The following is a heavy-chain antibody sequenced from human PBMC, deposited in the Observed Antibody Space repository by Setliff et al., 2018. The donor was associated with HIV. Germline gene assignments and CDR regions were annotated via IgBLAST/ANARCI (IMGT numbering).Heavy chain of an antibody. CDR1: GYTFTSYD. J-gene: IGHJ4*02. CDR2: ISAYNGNT. CDR3: AVNYDSSGYYGRHFDY. V-gene: IGHV1-18*01. Sequence: ASVKVSCKASGYTFTSYDISWVRQAPGQGLEWMGWISAYNGNTNYAQKLQCRVTMTTDTSTSTAYMELRSLKSDDTAVYYCAVNYDSSGYYGRHFDYWGQGTLVTGSS. D-gene: IGHD3-22*01.